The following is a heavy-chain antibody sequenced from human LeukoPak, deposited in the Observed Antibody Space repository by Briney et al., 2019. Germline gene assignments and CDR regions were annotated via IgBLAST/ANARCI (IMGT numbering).Heavy chain of an antibody. CDR3: ARDIDL. J-gene: IGHJ2*01. Sequence: SETLSLTCSVSGGSISSSYWSWIRQPAGKGLEWIGRIHITGSTNYNPSLKSRVTMSLDASKNQFSLKLSSMTAADTAVYYCARDIDLWGRGTLVTVSS. CDR2: IHITGST. CDR1: GGSISSSY. V-gene: IGHV4-4*07.